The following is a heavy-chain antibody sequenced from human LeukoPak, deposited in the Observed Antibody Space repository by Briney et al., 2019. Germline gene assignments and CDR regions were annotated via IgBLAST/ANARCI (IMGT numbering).Heavy chain of an antibody. CDR3: ARERSGYYFRDFDY. D-gene: IGHD3-22*01. Sequence: GASVKVSCKASGYTFTSYSISWVRQAPGQGLEWMGWISAYNGNTNYAQKLQGRVTMTTDTSTSTAYMELRSLRSDDPAVYYCARERSGYYFRDFDYWGQGTLVTVSS. J-gene: IGHJ4*02. CDR2: ISAYNGNT. V-gene: IGHV1-18*01. CDR1: GYTFTSYS.